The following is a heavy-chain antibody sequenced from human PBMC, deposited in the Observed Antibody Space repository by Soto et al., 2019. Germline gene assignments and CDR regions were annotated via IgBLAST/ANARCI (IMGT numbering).Heavy chain of an antibody. CDR2: ISYDGSNK. CDR1: LFTFSSYG. CDR3: AKDWGLMVRGVIIPSYGMDV. V-gene: IGHV3-30*18. J-gene: IGHJ6*02. Sequence: GGSLRLSCAASLFTFSSYGMHWVRQSPGKGLEWVAVISYDGSNKYYADSVKGRLTISRDNSKNTLYLQMNSLRAEDTAVYYCAKDWGLMVRGVIIPSYGMDVWGQGTTVTVSS. D-gene: IGHD3-10*01.